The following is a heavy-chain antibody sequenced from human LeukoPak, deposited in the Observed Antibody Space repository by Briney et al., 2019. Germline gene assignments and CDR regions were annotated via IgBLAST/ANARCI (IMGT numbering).Heavy chain of an antibody. CDR2: IYYSGST. Sequence: SETLSLTCTVSGGSISSYYWSWVRQPPGKGLEWIGSIYYSGSTYYNPSLKSRVTISVDTSKNQFSLKLSSVTAADTAVYYCASTFWVGATKGYFDYWGQGTLVTVSS. D-gene: IGHD1-26*01. CDR3: ASTFWVGATKGYFDY. V-gene: IGHV4-59*12. CDR1: GGSISSYY. J-gene: IGHJ4*02.